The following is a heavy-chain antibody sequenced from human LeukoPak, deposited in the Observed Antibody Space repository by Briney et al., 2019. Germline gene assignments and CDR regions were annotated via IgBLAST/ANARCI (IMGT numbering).Heavy chain of an antibody. Sequence: GGSLRLSCAASGFTFSSYAMSRVRQAPGKGLEWVSAISGSGGSTYYADSVKGRFTISRDNSKNTLYLQMNSLRAEDTAVYYCAKAPVCSSTSCGFDYWGQGTLVTVSS. V-gene: IGHV3-23*01. CDR3: AKAPVCSSTSCGFDY. D-gene: IGHD2-2*01. CDR2: ISGSGGST. CDR1: GFTFSSYA. J-gene: IGHJ4*02.